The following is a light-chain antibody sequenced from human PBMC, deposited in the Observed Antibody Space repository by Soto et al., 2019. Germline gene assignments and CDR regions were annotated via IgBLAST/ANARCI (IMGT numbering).Light chain of an antibody. J-gene: IGKJ1*01. Sequence: DIQMTQSPSTLSASLGDRLSITCRASQSVSNWLAWYQQKPGIAPNLLIYDASTLESGVPSRFSGSGSGTEFTLTISSLQPDDFATYYCQQYKSYPWTFGQGTKVEIK. CDR2: DAS. CDR1: QSVSNW. CDR3: QQYKSYPWT. V-gene: IGKV1-5*01.